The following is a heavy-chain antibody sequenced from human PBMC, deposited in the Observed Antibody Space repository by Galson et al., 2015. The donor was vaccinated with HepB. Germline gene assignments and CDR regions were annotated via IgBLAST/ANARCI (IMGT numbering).Heavy chain of an antibody. J-gene: IGHJ3*02. CDR3: ARDQSDSSGYYFRDGFDI. CDR2: TYCKSNKWYN. Sequence: CAISGDSVSSNSAAWTWIRQSPSRGLEWLGRTYCKSNKWYNDYAVAVKSRITINSDTSKNQFSLQLSSVTPEDTAVYYCARDQSDSSGYYFRDGFDIWGQGTMVTVSS. D-gene: IGHD3-22*01. V-gene: IGHV6-1*01. CDR1: GDSVSSNSAA.